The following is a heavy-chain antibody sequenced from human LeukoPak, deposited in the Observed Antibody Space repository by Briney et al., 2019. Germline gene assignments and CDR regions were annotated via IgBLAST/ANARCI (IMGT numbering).Heavy chain of an antibody. D-gene: IGHD3-10*01. CDR2: ISRSSSYI. V-gene: IGHV3-21*01. CDR1: GFTFSSYS. CDR3: ASSPSPMVRGVITDY. Sequence: GGSLRLSCAASGFTFSSYSMNWVRQAPGKGLEWVSSISRSSSYIYYADSVKGRFTISRDNAKNSLYLQMNSLRAEDTAVYYCASSPSPMVRGVITDYWGQGTLVTVSS. J-gene: IGHJ4*02.